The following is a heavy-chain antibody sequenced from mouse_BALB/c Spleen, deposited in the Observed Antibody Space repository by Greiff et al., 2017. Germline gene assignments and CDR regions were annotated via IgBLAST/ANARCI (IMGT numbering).Heavy chain of an antibody. V-gene: IGHV1S137*01. CDR2: ISTYYGDA. Sequence: QVQLQQSGAELVRPGVSVKISCKGSGYTFTDYAMHWVKQSHAKSLEWIGVISTYYGDASYNQKFKGKATMTVDKSSSTAYMELARLTSEDSAIYYCARGGNYAMDYWGQGTSGTVSS. CDR1: GYTFTDYA. CDR3: ARGGNYAMDY. J-gene: IGHJ4*01.